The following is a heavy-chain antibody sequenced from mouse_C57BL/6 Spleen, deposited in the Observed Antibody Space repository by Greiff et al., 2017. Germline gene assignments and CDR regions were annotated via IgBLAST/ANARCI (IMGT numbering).Heavy chain of an antibody. CDR3: AREEAYYSNYGYAMDY. V-gene: IGHV1-55*01. Sequence: QVQLQQPGAELVKPGASVKMSCKASGYTFTSYWITWVKQRPGQGLEWIGDIYPGSGSSNSNEKFNIKAPLTVAPSSSTAYMQLSSQTSEDSAVYYCAREEAYYSNYGYAMDYWGQGTSVTVSS. D-gene: IGHD2-5*01. CDR1: GYTFTSYW. J-gene: IGHJ4*01. CDR2: IYPGSGSS.